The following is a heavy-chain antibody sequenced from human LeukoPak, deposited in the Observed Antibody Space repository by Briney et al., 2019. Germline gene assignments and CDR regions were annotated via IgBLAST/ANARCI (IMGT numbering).Heavy chain of an antibody. CDR3: ARAEDCSSTSCPRAFDI. Sequence: GGSLGLSCAASGFTFNTYWMHWVRQAPGKRLVWVSRINTDGSSTNYADSVKGRFTISRDNAENTLYLQMNSLRAEDTAVYYCARAEDCSSTSCPRAFDIWGQGTMVTVSS. J-gene: IGHJ3*02. CDR1: GFTFNTYW. CDR2: INTDGSST. V-gene: IGHV3-74*01. D-gene: IGHD2-2*01.